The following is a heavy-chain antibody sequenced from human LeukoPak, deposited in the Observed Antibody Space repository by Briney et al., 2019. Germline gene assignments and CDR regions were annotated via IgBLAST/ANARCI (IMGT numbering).Heavy chain of an antibody. J-gene: IGHJ4*02. CDR2: IYYSGAT. Sequence: SETLSLTCIISGASISNDGYYWNWIRQLPGKGLEWIGYIYYSGATTYKPSLKSRVNILVDTSKNQFSLGLSSVTAADTAVYYCARGRYYGFSGDSWGQGILVTVSS. D-gene: IGHD3-10*01. CDR3: ARGRYYGFSGDS. V-gene: IGHV4-31*03. CDR1: GASISNDGYY.